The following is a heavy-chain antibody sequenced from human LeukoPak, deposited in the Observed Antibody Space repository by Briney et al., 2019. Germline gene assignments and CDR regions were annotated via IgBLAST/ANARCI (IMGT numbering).Heavy chain of an antibody. CDR3: ARAPRNSSTMLDY. V-gene: IGHV1-46*01. D-gene: IGHD6-13*01. J-gene: IGHJ4*02. Sequence: ASAKVSCKASGYTFTSYWIQWVRQAPGQGLEGMGLINPDGGSTAYAHRFQGRVTMTRDTSTSTVYMDFSSLRSEDTALYYCARAPRNSSTMLDYWGQGTLVTVSS. CDR1: GYTFTSYW. CDR2: INPDGGST.